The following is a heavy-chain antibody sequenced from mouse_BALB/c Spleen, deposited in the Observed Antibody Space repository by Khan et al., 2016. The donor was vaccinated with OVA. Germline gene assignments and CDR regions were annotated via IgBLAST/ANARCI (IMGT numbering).Heavy chain of an antibody. CDR2: ILPGSGCN. CDR3: ARGNYYGSSSWFGY. J-gene: IGHJ3*01. D-gene: IGHD1-1*01. CDR1: GYTFSSYW. V-gene: IGHV1-9*01. Sequence: QVQLQQSGAELMKPGASVKISCKATGYTFSSYWIEWVKQRPGHGLEWIGEILPGSGCNNYNEKFKGKATFTADTSSNTAYMQLSNLTSDDSAVYYGARGNYYGSSSWFGYWGQGTLVTVSA.